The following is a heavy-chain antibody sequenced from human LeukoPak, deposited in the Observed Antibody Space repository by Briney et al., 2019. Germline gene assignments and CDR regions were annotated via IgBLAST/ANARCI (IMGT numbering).Heavy chain of an antibody. Sequence: PGGSLRLSCAASGFTFSSYWVHWVRQAPGKWLVCVSRVNSDGRSTSYADSVKGRFTISRDNAKNTLYLQMNSLRAEDTAVYYCARDVYYYYYMDVWGKGTTVTVSS. J-gene: IGHJ6*03. CDR2: VNSDGRST. CDR1: GFTFSSYW. V-gene: IGHV3-74*01. CDR3: ARDVYYYYYMDV.